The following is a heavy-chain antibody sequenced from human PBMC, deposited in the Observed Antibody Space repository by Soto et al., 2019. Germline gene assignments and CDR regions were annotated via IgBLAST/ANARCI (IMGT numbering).Heavy chain of an antibody. Sequence: QLQLQESGPGLVKPSETLSLTCTVSGGSISSSSYYWGWIRQPPGKGLEWIGSIYYSGSTYYNPSLKCRVTISVDTSKNQCSLKLSSVTAADTAVYYCAKTVTYYYYYMDVWGNGTTVTVSS. D-gene: IGHD4-17*01. V-gene: IGHV4-39*01. J-gene: IGHJ6*03. CDR3: AKTVTYYYYYMDV. CDR2: IYYSGST. CDR1: GGSISSSSYY.